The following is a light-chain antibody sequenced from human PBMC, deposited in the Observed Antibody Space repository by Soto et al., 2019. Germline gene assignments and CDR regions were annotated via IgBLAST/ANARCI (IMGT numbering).Light chain of an antibody. J-gene: IGKJ1*01. CDR3: QQYNSYSVT. CDR2: DAS. Sequence: DIQMTQSPSTLSASVGDRVTITCRASQSISSWLAWYQQKPGKAPKFLIYDASSLESGVPSRFSGSGSGTEFTLTISSLQPDEFATYYCQQYNSYSVTFGQGT. CDR1: QSISSW. V-gene: IGKV1-5*01.